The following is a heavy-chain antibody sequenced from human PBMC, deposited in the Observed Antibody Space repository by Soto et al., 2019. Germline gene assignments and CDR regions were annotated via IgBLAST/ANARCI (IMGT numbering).Heavy chain of an antibody. J-gene: IGHJ3*02. CDR2: FDPEVGET. V-gene: IGHV1-24*01. CDR3: ARGSITGTPLVPPVRTYDAFDI. Sequence: ASVKVSCRVSGYTLTELSMHWVRQAPGKGLEWMGGFDPEVGETNYAQKFQGRVTITADESTNTAYMELSSLRSEDTAVYYCARGSITGTPLVPPVRTYDAFDIWGQGTMVNVSS. D-gene: IGHD1-20*01. CDR1: GYTLTELS.